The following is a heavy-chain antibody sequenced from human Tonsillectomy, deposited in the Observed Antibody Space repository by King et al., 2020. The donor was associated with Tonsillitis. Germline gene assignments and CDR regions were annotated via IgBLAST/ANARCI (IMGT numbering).Heavy chain of an antibody. CDR2: IIPIFGTA. CDR3: ARDRVGWNWFDP. V-gene: IGHV1-69*01. Sequence: VKLVESGAEVKKPGSSGKVSCKASGGTFSSYAISWVRQAPGQGLEWMGGIIPIFGTANYAQKFQGRVTITADESTSTAYMELSSLRSEDTAVYYCARDRVGWNWFDPWGQGTLVTVSS. J-gene: IGHJ5*02. CDR1: GGTFSSYA. D-gene: IGHD6-19*01.